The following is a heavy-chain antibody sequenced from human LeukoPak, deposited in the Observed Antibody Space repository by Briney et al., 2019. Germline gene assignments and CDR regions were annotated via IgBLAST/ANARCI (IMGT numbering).Heavy chain of an antibody. D-gene: IGHD3-9*01. Sequence: PGGSLRLSCAASGFTFSSYSMNWVRQAPGKGLEWVSSISRSSSYIYYADSVKGRFTISRDNAKNSLYLQMNSLRAEDTAVYYCARGNDILTGYPYYFDYWGQGTLVTVSS. V-gene: IGHV3-21*01. CDR3: ARGNDILTGYPYYFDY. CDR2: ISRSSSYI. J-gene: IGHJ4*02. CDR1: GFTFSSYS.